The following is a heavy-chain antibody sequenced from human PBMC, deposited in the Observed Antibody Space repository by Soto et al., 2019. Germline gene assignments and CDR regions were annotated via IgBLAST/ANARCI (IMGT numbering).Heavy chain of an antibody. Sequence: QITLKESGPTLVKPTQTLTLTCTCSGFSLTTSGVGVAWIHQPPGKALEWLALIYWDDDKRYSPSLKSRLTITKDTSKNHVVLIMTNMDPVDTATYYCARLFGGYFDYWGQGTLVTVSS. D-gene: IGHD3-16*01. CDR1: GFSLTTSGVG. CDR2: IYWDDDK. V-gene: IGHV2-5*02. J-gene: IGHJ4*02. CDR3: ARLFGGYFDY.